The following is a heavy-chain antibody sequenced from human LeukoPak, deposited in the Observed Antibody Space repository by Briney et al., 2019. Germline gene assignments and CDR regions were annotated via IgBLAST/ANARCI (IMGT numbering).Heavy chain of an antibody. CDR1: GGSIISGNYY. Sequence: SQTLSLTCTVSGGSIISGNYYWSWIRQPPGKGLEWIGYIYYSGSTNYNPSLKSRVTISVDTSKNQFSLKLSSVTAADTAVYYCARDGLFDYYDSSGYLQHWGQGTLVTVSS. CDR3: ARDGLFDYYDSSGYLQH. D-gene: IGHD3-22*01. V-gene: IGHV4-61*01. J-gene: IGHJ1*01. CDR2: IYYSGST.